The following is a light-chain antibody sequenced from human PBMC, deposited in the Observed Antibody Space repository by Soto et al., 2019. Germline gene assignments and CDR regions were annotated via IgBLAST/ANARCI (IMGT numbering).Light chain of an antibody. V-gene: IGLV1-40*01. CDR3: QSYDSSLSGFAV. CDR1: SSNIGARYD. J-gene: IGLJ7*01. Sequence: QSVLTQPPSVSGAPGQKVTISCTGSSSNIGARYDVHWYQQLPGAAPRLLLYANDHRPSGVPDRFSGSKSGTSASLAITGLQAEDEADYYCQSYDSSLSGFAVFGGGTQLTVL. CDR2: AND.